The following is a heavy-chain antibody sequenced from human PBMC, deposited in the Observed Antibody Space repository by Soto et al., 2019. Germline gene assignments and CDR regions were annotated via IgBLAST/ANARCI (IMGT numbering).Heavy chain of an antibody. Sequence: QVQLVQSGAEVKKPGASVKVSCKASGYTFTSYGISWVRQAPGQGLEWVGWISGYDGKTDYAHKFRGRVTMHTDTSMHTASIALRSLRSDDAAGYYCASHHSLWPNWFHPWGRGSPVT. J-gene: IGHJ5*02. D-gene: IGHD2-15*01. CDR3: ASHHSLWPNWFHP. CDR1: GYTFTSYG. V-gene: IGHV1-18*01. CDR2: ISGYDGKT.